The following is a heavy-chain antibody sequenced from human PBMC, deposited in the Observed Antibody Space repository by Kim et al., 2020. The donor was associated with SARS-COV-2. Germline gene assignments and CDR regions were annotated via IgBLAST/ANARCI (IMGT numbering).Heavy chain of an antibody. CDR1: GGSISNYF. CDR2: IYSSGNT. V-gene: IGHV4-59*01. CDR3: ATLTYSNNWYYFDY. J-gene: IGHJ4*02. Sequence: SETLSLTCTVSGGSISNYFWTWIRQPPGKGLEWIGYIYSSGNTNYSPSLRSRVTISIGTSKNQFSLRLNSVTAADTAVYYGATLTYSNNWYYFDYWGQGTPVTVSS. D-gene: IGHD1-1*01.